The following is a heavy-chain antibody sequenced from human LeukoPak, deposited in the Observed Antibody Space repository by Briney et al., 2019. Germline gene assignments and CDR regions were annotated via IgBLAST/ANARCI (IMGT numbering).Heavy chain of an antibody. D-gene: IGHD3-22*01. CDR1: GGSFSGCS. Sequence: PSETLSLTCAVYGGSFSGCSWSWIRQPPGKGLEWIGEIDHSGSTNYNPSLKSRLTMSVDTSKNQFSLKLSSVTAADTAMYYCARGLDYYDSSGYRLAALGYWGQGTLVTVSS. CDR3: ARGLDYYDSSGYRLAALGY. J-gene: IGHJ4*02. V-gene: IGHV4-34*01. CDR2: IDHSGST.